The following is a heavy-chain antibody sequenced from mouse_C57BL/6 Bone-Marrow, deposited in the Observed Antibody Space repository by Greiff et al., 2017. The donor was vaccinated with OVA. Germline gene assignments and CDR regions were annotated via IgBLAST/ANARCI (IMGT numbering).Heavy chain of an antibody. Sequence: ESGPGLVKPSQSLSLTCSVTGYSITSGYYWNWIRQFPGNKLEWMGYISYDGSNNYNPSLKNRISITRDTSKNQFFLKLNSVTTEDTATYYCARNPLSYYAMDYWGQGTSVTVSS. J-gene: IGHJ4*01. CDR1: GYSITSGYY. CDR2: ISYDGSN. CDR3: ARNPLSYYAMDY. D-gene: IGHD1-1*02. V-gene: IGHV3-6*01.